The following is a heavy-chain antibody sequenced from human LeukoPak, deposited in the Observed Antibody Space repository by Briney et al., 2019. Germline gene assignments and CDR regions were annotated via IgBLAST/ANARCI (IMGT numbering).Heavy chain of an antibody. CDR2: IKSDGSYT. CDR3: AKDNRRHYTSGPNPDSLH. D-gene: IGHD6-19*01. CDR1: GFMFSDSW. J-gene: IGHJ4*02. Sequence: GGSLRLSCAASGFMFSDSWMHWVRRAPGKGLEWVSRIKSDGSYTDHVDSVRGRFTISRDNAKNSLYLQMDSLRVEDTAFYYCAKDNRRHYTSGPNPDSLHWGQGALVTVSS. V-gene: IGHV3-74*01.